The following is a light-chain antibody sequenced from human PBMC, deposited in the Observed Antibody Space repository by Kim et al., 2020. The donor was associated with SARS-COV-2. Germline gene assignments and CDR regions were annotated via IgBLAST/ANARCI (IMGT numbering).Light chain of an antibody. CDR3: QSYDSSDLWV. V-gene: IGLV6-57*01. CDR2: DDN. Sequence: KTITIPCTRSRGSIASNYVHWYQQRPGSSPTTVIYDDNQRPSGVPDRFSGSIDSSSNSASLTISGLKTEDEADYYCQSYDSSDLWVFGGGTQLTVL. CDR1: RGSIASNY. J-gene: IGLJ3*02.